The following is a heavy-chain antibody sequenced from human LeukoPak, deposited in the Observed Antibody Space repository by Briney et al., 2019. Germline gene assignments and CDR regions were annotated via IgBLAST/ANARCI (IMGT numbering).Heavy chain of an antibody. D-gene: IGHD3-22*01. CDR3: ARDPRPSYDSSDYYYPGDY. V-gene: IGHV1-46*01. CDR1: GYTFTSYY. Sequence: ASVKVSCKASGYTFTSYYMHWVRQAPGQGLEWMAIINPSVGSTRYAQKFQGRVTMTRDTSTSTVYMQLSSLRSEDTAAYYCARDPRPSYDSSDYYYPGDYWGQGTLVTVSS. J-gene: IGHJ4*02. CDR2: INPSVGST.